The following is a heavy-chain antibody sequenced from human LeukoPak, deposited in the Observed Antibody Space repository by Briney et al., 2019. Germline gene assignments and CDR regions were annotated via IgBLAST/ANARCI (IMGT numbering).Heavy chain of an antibody. Sequence: SETLSLSCAVYGGSFSGYYWSWIRQPPGKGLEWIGEINHSGSTNYNPSLKSRGTISVDTSKNQFSLKLSSVTAAATAVYYCARYCMVRGVYGMDVWGQGTTVTVSS. D-gene: IGHD3-10*01. CDR3: ARYCMVRGVYGMDV. V-gene: IGHV4-34*01. CDR2: INHSGST. J-gene: IGHJ6*02. CDR1: GGSFSGYY.